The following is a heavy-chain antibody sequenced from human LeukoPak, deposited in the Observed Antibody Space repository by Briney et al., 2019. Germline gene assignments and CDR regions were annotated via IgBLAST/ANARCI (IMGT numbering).Heavy chain of an antibody. D-gene: IGHD2-2*01. CDR2: IYYSGSI. CDR1: GHSISNSNW. Sequence: PSETLSLTCAVSGHSISNSNWRSWIRQPPGKGLEWIGYIYYSGSIYYNTSLKGRVTMPVHTSKKQFSLKLTSVTAVDTAVYYCAKIRCATTSCYVDYWGQGTLVTVSS. CDR3: AKIRCATTSCYVDY. J-gene: IGHJ4*02. V-gene: IGHV4-28*05.